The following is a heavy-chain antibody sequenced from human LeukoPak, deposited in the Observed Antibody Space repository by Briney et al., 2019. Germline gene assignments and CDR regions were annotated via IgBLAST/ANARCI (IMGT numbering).Heavy chain of an antibody. V-gene: IGHV4-39*01. J-gene: IGHJ4*02. CDR2: IYYSGST. D-gene: IGHD6-6*01. CDR3: ARQVGSSSFDC. Sequence: SETLSLTCTVSGGSISSSSYYWGWIRQPPGKGLEWIGSIYYSGSTYYNPSLKSRVTISVDTSKNQFSLKLSSVTAADTAVYYCARQVGSSSFDCWGQGTLVTVSS. CDR1: GGSISSSSYY.